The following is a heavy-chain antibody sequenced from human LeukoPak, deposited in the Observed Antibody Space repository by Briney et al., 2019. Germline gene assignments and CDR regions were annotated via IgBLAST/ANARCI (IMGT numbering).Heavy chain of an antibody. V-gene: IGHV3-23*01. D-gene: IGHD2-2*01. CDR1: GFTFSSYA. CDR3: ARTGYCSSTSCSAGFDP. CDR2: LSGGGGST. J-gene: IGHJ5*02. Sequence: GGSLRLSCAASGFTFSSYAMSWVRQAPGKGLDWVSGLSGGGGSTYYAHSVKGRFTISRDNSKNTLYLQMNSLSAEDTAVYYCARTGYCSSTSCSAGFDPWGRGTLVTVSS.